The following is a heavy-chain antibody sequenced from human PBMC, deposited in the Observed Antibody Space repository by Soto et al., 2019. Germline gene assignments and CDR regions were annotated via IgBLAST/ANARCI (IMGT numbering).Heavy chain of an antibody. Sequence: QVQLVESGGGVVQPGRSLRLSCAASGFTFSSYGMHWVRQAPGKGLEWVAVIWYDGSNKYYADSVKGRFTISRGNSKNTLYLQMNSLRAEDTAVYYCARAVAGASIFDYWGQGTLVTVSS. J-gene: IGHJ4*02. CDR3: ARAVAGASIFDY. CDR1: GFTFSSYG. V-gene: IGHV3-33*01. CDR2: IWYDGSNK. D-gene: IGHD6-19*01.